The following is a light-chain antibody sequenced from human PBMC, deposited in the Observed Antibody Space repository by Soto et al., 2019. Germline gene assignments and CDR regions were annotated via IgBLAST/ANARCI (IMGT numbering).Light chain of an antibody. CDR3: QSYDSSLSPCV. V-gene: IGLV1-40*01. CDR2: GNS. CDR1: SSNIGAGYD. J-gene: IGLJ1*01. Sequence: QSVLTQPPSVSGAPGQRVTISCTGSSSNIGAGYDVHWYQQLPGTAPKLLIYGNSNRPSGVPDRFSGSKSGTSASLAITGLQAEDEADYYCQSYDSSLSPCVFGTGTKLTDL.